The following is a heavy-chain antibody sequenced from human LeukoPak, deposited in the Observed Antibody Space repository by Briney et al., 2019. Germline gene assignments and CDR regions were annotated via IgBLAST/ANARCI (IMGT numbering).Heavy chain of an antibody. V-gene: IGHV3-30*18. Sequence: GSSLRLSCAASGLTVSSYGMYWVRQAQGKGLEWVAVISYDGSKKYYADSVKGRFTISRDNSKNTLYLQMNSLRAEDTAVYYCAKGGDSSGYLYYFDYWGQGTLVTVSS. CDR3: AKGGDSSGYLYYFDY. D-gene: IGHD3-22*01. CDR2: ISYDGSKK. CDR1: GLTVSSYG. J-gene: IGHJ4*02.